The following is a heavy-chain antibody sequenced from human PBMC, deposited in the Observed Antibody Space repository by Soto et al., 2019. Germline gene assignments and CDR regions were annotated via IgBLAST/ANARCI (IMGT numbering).Heavy chain of an antibody. V-gene: IGHV1-69*13. Sequence: SVKVSCKASGGTFSSYAISWVRQAPGQGLEWMGGIIPIFGTANYAQKFQGRVTITADESTSTAYMELSSLRSEDTAVYYCARPPIYRSGWQKKAYWGQGTLVTVSS. D-gene: IGHD6-19*01. CDR1: GGTFSSYA. CDR2: IIPIFGTA. J-gene: IGHJ4*02. CDR3: ARPPIYRSGWQKKAY.